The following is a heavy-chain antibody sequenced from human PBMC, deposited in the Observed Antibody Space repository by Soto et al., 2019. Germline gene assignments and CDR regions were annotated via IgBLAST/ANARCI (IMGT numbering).Heavy chain of an antibody. J-gene: IGHJ6*02. CDR3: ARGYYDSSGYLNYYYYYGMDV. CDR1: GGTFSSYA. Sequence: SVKVSCKASGGTFSSYAISWVRQAPGQGLEWMGGIIPIFGTANYAQKFQGRVTITADESTSTAYMELSSLRSEDTAVYYCARGYYDSSGYLNYYYYYGMDVWGQGTTVTVSS. V-gene: IGHV1-69*13. D-gene: IGHD3-22*01. CDR2: IIPIFGTA.